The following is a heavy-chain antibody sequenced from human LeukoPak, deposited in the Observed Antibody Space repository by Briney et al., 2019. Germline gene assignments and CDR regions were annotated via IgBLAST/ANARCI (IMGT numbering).Heavy chain of an antibody. CDR3: ARKRDNYYDSSGPRSAFDI. CDR2: IYYSGST. Sequence: PSETLSLTCTVSGGSISSYYWSWIRQPPGKGLEWIGYIYYSGSTNYNPSLKSRVTISVDTSKNQFSLKLSSVTAADTAVYYCARKRDNYYDSSGPRSAFDIWGRGTMVTVSS. D-gene: IGHD3-22*01. CDR1: GGSISSYY. V-gene: IGHV4-59*08. J-gene: IGHJ3*02.